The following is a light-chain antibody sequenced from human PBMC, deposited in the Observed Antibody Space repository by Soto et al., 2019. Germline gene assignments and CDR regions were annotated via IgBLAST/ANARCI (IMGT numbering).Light chain of an antibody. CDR2: GAS. Sequence: EIVLTQSPGTLSLSPGERATLSCRASQSIVGSTYLAWYQQKPGQAPRLLIYGASNRATGIPDRFSGSGSGTDFTFTIRRLEPEDVAMYSCQQYGSSPREFGQGTKVDIK. V-gene: IGKV3-20*01. CDR3: QQYGSSPRE. J-gene: IGKJ1*01. CDR1: QSIVGSTY.